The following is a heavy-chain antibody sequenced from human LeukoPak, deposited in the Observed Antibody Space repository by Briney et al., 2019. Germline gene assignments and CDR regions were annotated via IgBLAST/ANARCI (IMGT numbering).Heavy chain of an antibody. Sequence: PSETLPLTCTVSGGSISSSSYYWGWIRQPPGKGLEWIGSIYYSGSAYYNPSLKSRVTISVDTSKNQFSLKLSSVTAADTAVYYCAVWPPSSAFDIWGQGTMVTVSS. D-gene: IGHD2-21*01. CDR2: IYYSGSA. CDR3: AVWPPSSAFDI. V-gene: IGHV4-39*01. J-gene: IGHJ3*02. CDR1: GGSISSSSYY.